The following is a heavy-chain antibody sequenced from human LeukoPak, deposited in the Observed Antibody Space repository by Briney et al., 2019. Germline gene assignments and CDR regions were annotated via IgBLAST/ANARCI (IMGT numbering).Heavy chain of an antibody. CDR3: AKSIVVVIWGGYDAFDI. V-gene: IGHV3-23*01. CDR2: ISGSGGST. CDR1: GFTFSSYA. D-gene: IGHD3-22*01. J-gene: IGHJ3*02. Sequence: PGGSLRLSCAASGFTFSSYAMSWVRQAPGKGLEWVSAISGSGGSTYYADSVKGRFTISRDNSKNTLYLQMNSLRAEDTAVYYCAKSIVVVIWGGYDAFDIWGQGTMVTVSS.